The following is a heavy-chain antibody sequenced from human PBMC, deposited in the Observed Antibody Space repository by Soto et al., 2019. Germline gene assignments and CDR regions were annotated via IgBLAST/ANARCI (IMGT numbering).Heavy chain of an antibody. CDR1: GDSISSYY. D-gene: IGHD3-22*01. CDR2: IHHSGIT. Sequence: PSETLSLTCTVSGDSISSYYWFWIRQPPGKGLEWLAYIHHSGITNYNPSLKSRLTISRDNSKNTLYLQMNSLRAEDTAVYHCAKDLNPYYYDSSPPFDYWGQGTLVT. J-gene: IGHJ4*02. CDR3: AKDLNPYYYDSSPPFDY. V-gene: IGHV4-59*01.